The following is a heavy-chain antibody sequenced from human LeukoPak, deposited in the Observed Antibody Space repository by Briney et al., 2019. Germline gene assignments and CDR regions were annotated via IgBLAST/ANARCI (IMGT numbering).Heavy chain of an antibody. CDR1: GFTFISYW. Sequence: GGSLRLSCAASGFTFISYWMHWVRQAPGKGLVWVSRINSDGSTTSYAASVKARFTISRDTAKNTLYLKMYSLRPEDTDVYYCARGHYYYDSSAYYYWGQGTLVTVSS. D-gene: IGHD3-22*01. V-gene: IGHV3-74*01. CDR3: ARGHYYYDSSAYYY. J-gene: IGHJ4*02. CDR2: INSDGSTT.